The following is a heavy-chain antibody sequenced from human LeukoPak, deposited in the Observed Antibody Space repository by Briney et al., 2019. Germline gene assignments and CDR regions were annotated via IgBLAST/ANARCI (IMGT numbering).Heavy chain of an antibody. CDR3: ARQPVEMATITRYYYYYGMDV. V-gene: IGHV5-51*01. D-gene: IGHD5-24*01. Sequence: GESLKISCQGSGYSITSYWIAWVRQMPGKGLEWMGMIYPADSDIRYSPSFQGQVTISADKSISTAYLQWSSLKASDTAMYYCARQPVEMATITRYYYYYGMDVWGQGTTVTVSS. CDR2: IYPADSDI. J-gene: IGHJ6*02. CDR1: GYSITSYW.